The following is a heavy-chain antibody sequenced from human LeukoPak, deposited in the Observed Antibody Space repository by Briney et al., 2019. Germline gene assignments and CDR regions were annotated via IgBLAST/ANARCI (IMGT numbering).Heavy chain of an antibody. V-gene: IGHV4-59*08. CDR3: ARATVATPTGY. CDR2: IYDSVST. Sequence: SETLSLTCTVSGGSISSYYWSWIRQPPGKGLERVVYIYDSVSTNYNPSLKSRVTISVDTSKNQVSLKLSAVTAADTAVYYCARATVATPTGYWGQGTLVTVSS. J-gene: IGHJ4*02. D-gene: IGHD5-12*01. CDR1: GGSISSYY.